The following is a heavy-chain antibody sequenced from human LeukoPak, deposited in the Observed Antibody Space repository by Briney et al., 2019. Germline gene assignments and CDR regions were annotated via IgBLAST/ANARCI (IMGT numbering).Heavy chain of an antibody. V-gene: IGHV3-7*01. Sequence: PGGSLRLSCAASGFTFSTYWMSWVRQAPGKGLEWVAIIKQDGSAKFYVDSVKGRFTISRDNADNSPYLQMNSLRAEDTAVYYCARGDEYYFDYWGQGTPVTVSS. CDR1: GFTFSTYW. J-gene: IGHJ4*02. CDR3: ARGDEYYFDY. CDR2: IKQDGSAK.